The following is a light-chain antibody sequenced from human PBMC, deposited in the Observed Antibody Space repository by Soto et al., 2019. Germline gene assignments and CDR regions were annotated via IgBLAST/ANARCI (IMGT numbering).Light chain of an antibody. Sequence: EIVLTQSPGTLSLCPGARATLSCRAIQSVSNDFLAWYQQKPGQAPRLLIYGASTRATDVPDRFSGSGSGADFTLSISRLEPEDFAVYYCQQYGSSPPRTFGQGTKVDIK. J-gene: IGKJ1*01. V-gene: IGKV3-20*01. CDR2: GAS. CDR3: QQYGSSPPRT. CDR1: QSVSNDF.